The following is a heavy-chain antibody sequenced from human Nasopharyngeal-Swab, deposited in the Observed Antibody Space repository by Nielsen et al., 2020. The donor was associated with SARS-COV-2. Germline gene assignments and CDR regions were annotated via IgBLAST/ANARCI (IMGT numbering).Heavy chain of an antibody. V-gene: IGHV4-34*01. CDR2: INDRGSG. D-gene: IGHD2-15*01. CDR1: GGALNGFH. Sequence: SETLSLTCVVFGGALNGFHWKWIRQTPGKGLEWIREINDRGSGNYNPSLRSRVTISAGTSNIQFSLKLNSVTAADTAVYYCARGQDAYYYVDVWGEGTTVTVSS. J-gene: IGHJ6*03. CDR3: ARGQDAYYYVDV.